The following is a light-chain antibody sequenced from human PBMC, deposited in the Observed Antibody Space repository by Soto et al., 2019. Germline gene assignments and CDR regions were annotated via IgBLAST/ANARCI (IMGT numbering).Light chain of an antibody. Sequence: EIVLTQSPGTLSLSPGERATLSCRASQSVTSNYLAWYQQKPGQAPGLLIYGASSRATGIPDRFSGSGSGTDFTLTISRLEPEDFAVYYCQQYGGSPRVTFGGGTTVEIK. CDR3: QQYGGSPRVT. CDR2: GAS. V-gene: IGKV3-20*01. J-gene: IGKJ4*01. CDR1: QSVTSNY.